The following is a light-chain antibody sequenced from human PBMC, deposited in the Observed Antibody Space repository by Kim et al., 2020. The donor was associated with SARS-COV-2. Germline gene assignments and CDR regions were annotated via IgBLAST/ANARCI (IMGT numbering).Light chain of an antibody. V-gene: IGLV3-19*01. CDR2: VKN. J-gene: IGLJ2*01. CDR3: NYRNSNDNVV. Sequence: VALGHTARSTCKGDSRRNYYATSYQQKPGPAPIFVIYVKNHRPSGIPDLSSGYSSGNTASLTTTGNQAGDEADYYCNYRNSNDNVVFGGGTQLTVL. CDR1: SRRNYY.